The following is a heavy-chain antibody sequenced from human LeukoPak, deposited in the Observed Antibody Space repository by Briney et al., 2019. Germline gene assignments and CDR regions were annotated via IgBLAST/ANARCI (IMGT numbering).Heavy chain of an antibody. CDR1: GFTFSAYS. CDR2: INRGSNRI. J-gene: IGHJ4*02. D-gene: IGHD6-19*01. CDR3: ARDSSGWSRDY. V-gene: IGHV3-21*06. Sequence: GGSLRLSCAASGFTFSAYSMSWVRQAPGKGLEWVSSINRGSNRIYYADAVKGRFTISRDNAKNSLYLQMNSLRAEDTAIYYCARDSSGWSRDYWGQGTLVTVSS.